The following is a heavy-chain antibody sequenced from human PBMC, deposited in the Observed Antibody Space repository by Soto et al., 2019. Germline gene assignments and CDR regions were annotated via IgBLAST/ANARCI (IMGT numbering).Heavy chain of an antibody. V-gene: IGHV4-59*01. Sequence: QVQLQESGPGLVKPSETLSLTCTVSSASMSRYYWSWIRQPPGKGLQWIGYIYYSGSTNYNPSLMSRVSLSVDTSKNQFSLKLSSVTAADTAVYYCARAKIDSSSYHFDYWGLGTLVTVSS. CDR3: ARAKIDSSSYHFDY. CDR2: IYYSGST. D-gene: IGHD6-19*01. J-gene: IGHJ4*02. CDR1: SASMSRYY.